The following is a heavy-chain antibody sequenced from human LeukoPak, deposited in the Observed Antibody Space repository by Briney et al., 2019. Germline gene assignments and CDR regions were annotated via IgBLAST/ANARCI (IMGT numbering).Heavy chain of an antibody. Sequence: SQTLSLTCAISGDSVSSNSAAWNWIRQSPSRGLEWLGRTYYRSKWYNDYAVSVKSRITINPDTSKNQFSLQLNSVTPEDTAVYYCARDPTYYYDSSGYYPPFIMDVWGKGTTVTVSS. CDR2: TYYRSKWYN. D-gene: IGHD3-22*01. CDR1: GDSVSSNSAA. J-gene: IGHJ6*03. V-gene: IGHV6-1*01. CDR3: ARDPTYYYDSSGYYPPFIMDV.